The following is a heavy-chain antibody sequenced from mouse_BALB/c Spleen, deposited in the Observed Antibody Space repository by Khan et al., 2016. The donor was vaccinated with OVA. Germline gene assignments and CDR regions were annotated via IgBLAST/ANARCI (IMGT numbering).Heavy chain of an antibody. CDR3: ARAFYNGAWFAY. D-gene: IGHD1-3*01. V-gene: IGHV2-9*02. CDR2: IWAGGST. Sequence: QVQLKQSGPGLVAPSQTLSITCTVSGFSLSNYGVHWVRQPPGKGLEWLGVIWAGGSTHQNSALMSRLSISKDDSKSQVFLKMNSLQTDDTAIYYCARAFYNGAWFAYWGQGTLVTVSA. CDR1: GFSLSNYG. J-gene: IGHJ3*01.